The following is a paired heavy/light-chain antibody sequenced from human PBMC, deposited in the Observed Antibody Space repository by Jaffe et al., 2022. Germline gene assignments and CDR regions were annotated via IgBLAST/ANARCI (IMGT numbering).Heavy chain of an antibody. D-gene: IGHD2-15*01. J-gene: IGHJ4*02. CDR2: IRDDATDQ. Sequence: QVQLVESGGGVVQPGGSLRLSCAASGFTFGRYGMHWVRQAPGKGLEWVAYIRDDATDQYVTDSVKGRFTISRDNSKSTVSLQMNILRVEDTAVYFCAKGGFGSKSPYFDHWGQGSLVTVSS. CDR1: GFTFGRYG. V-gene: IGHV3-30*02. CDR3: AKGGFGSKSPYFDH.
Light chain of an antibody. Sequence: DIQMTQSPSSLSASVGDRVTITCRASHNINRYLNWYQHKPGKAPKLLIYAASTLQSGVPSRFSGSGSGTHFTLTIDTLEPEDFATYYCQPNYNTPPWTFGQGTKLEIK. J-gene: IGKJ1*01. CDR3: QPNYNTPPWT. CDR1: HNINRY. V-gene: IGKV1-39*01. CDR2: AAS.